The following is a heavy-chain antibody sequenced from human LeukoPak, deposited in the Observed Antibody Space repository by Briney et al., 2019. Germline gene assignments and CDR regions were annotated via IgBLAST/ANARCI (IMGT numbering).Heavy chain of an antibody. V-gene: IGHV4-4*07. CDR3: SRGLVYSSGYDYGSDV. D-gene: IGHD6-19*01. J-gene: IGHJ6*02. Sequence: SETLSLTCTVSGGSISSYDWTWIRQPAGKGLEWIGRIYSSGSTDYNPSLKSRLTMSLDMSKNQISLELTSVTAADTAMYYCSRGLVYSSGYDYGSDVWGQGTTVTVS. CDR1: GGSISSYD. CDR2: IYSSGST.